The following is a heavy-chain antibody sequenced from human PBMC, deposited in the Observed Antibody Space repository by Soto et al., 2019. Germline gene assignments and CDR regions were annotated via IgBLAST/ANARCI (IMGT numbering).Heavy chain of an antibody. CDR3: ATYPVGQQLVRLNWFDP. Sequence: EVQLVESGGGLVKPGGSLRLSCAASGFTFSSYSMNWVRQAPGKGLEWVSSISSSSSYIYYADSVKGRFTISRDNAKNSLYLQMNSLRAEDTAVYYCATYPVGQQLVRLNWFDPWGQGTLVTVSS. D-gene: IGHD6-13*01. V-gene: IGHV3-21*01. CDR2: ISSSSSYI. CDR1: GFTFSSYS. J-gene: IGHJ5*02.